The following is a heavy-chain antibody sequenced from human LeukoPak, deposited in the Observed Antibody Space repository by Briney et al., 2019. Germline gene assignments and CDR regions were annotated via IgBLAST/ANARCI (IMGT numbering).Heavy chain of an antibody. CDR2: IYTSGST. J-gene: IGHJ5*02. D-gene: IGHD5-12*01. CDR1: GGSISSNY. CDR3: ARDRGGSGYYNWFDP. V-gene: IGHV4-4*07. Sequence: SETLSLTCTVSGGSISSNYWSWIRQPAGKGLEWIGRIYTSGSTNYSPPLKSRVTISVDTSKNQFSLRLSSVTAADTAVYYCARDRGGSGYYNWFDPWGQGTLVTVSS.